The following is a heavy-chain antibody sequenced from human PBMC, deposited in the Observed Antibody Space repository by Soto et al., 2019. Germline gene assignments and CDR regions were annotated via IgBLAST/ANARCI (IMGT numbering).Heavy chain of an antibody. J-gene: IGHJ5*02. CDR3: VRSGTARLLRHSWFDT. CDR1: GFTFNTYD. D-gene: IGHD2-21*01. CDR2: ITTSSAYI. V-gene: IGHV3-21*01. Sequence: EVQLVESGGGLVKPGGSLRLSCAASGFTFNTYDMNWVRQAPGKGLEWVSSITTSSAYIYYADSLKGRITISRDNAKNSLFLQMNCLRGEDTAVYYCVRSGTARLLRHSWFDTWGQGTLVTVSS.